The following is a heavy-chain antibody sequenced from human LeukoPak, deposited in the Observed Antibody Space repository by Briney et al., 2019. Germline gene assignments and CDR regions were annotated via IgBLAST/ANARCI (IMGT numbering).Heavy chain of an antibody. D-gene: IGHD3-9*01. J-gene: IGHJ4*02. V-gene: IGHV3-49*03. CDR1: GFTFCDYS. CDR2: IRSKGYGGTA. Sequence: GRSLRLSCTTSGFTFCDYSMSWFRQAPGKGLGWVGFIRSKGYGGTAEYAACGKGRFTISRDDSNSIAYLQMDSLKTEDTAVYYCTREIRYFDWFQADYWGQGTLVTVSS. CDR3: TREIRYFDWFQADY.